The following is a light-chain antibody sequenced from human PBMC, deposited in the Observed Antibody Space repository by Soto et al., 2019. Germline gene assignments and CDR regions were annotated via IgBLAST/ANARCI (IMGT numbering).Light chain of an antibody. CDR2: GAS. CDR1: ESVSSK. V-gene: IGKV3-20*01. Sequence: ERVLTQSPATLSLSPGERATLSSSCSESVSSKLAWYQQKPVQAPRLLISGASSRATGIPDRFSGSGFGTDFTLTISRLQPEDFAPYYCQHYAGGSRITFGQGTRLEIK. CDR3: QHYAGGSRIT. J-gene: IGKJ5*01.